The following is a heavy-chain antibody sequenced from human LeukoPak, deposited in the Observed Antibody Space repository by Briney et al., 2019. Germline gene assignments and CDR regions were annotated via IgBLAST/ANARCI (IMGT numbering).Heavy chain of an antibody. CDR2: INHSGST. CDR1: GGSFSGYY. V-gene: IGHV4-34*01. D-gene: IGHD3-16*02. Sequence: PSETLSLTCAVYGGSFSGYYWSWIRQSPGKGLEWIGEINHSGSTNYNPSLKSRVTISVDTSKNQFSLKLSSVTAANTAVYYCARVGRYYDYVWGSYRYGYYFDYWGQGTLVTVSS. J-gene: IGHJ4*02. CDR3: ARVGRYYDYVWGSYRYGYYFDY.